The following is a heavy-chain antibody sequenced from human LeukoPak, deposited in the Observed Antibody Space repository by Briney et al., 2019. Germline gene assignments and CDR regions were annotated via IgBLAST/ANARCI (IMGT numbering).Heavy chain of an antibody. Sequence: PSETLSLTCTVSGGSISSSSYYWGWIRQPPGKGLEWIGSIYYSGSTYYNPSLKSRVTISVDTSKNQFSLKLSSVTAADTAVYYCARSGAAMANSLEYFDYWGQGTLVTVSS. J-gene: IGHJ4*02. CDR1: GGSISSSSYY. D-gene: IGHD5-18*01. CDR3: ARSGAAMANSLEYFDY. V-gene: IGHV4-39*07. CDR2: IYYSGST.